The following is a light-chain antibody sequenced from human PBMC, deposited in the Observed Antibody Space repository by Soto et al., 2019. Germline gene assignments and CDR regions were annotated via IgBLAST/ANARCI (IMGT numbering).Light chain of an antibody. Sequence: EIVLTQSPGTLSLSPGEGATLSCRASQSVSSNFLAWYQHKPGQAPRLLIYAASSRATGISDRFSGSGSETDFTFAIRRLEPEDFAVYYCQQYGSSPFTLGPGTKVDLK. CDR2: AAS. CDR3: QQYGSSPFT. J-gene: IGKJ3*01. CDR1: QSVSSNF. V-gene: IGKV3-20*01.